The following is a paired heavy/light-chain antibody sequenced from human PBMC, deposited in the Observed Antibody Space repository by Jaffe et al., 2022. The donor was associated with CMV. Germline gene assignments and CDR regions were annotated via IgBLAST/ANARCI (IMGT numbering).Heavy chain of an antibody. CDR2: IVLGTGNT. CDR1: GFTFSTSA. CDR3: AASSGSYRYWYFDL. Sequence: QMQLVQSGPEVKKPGTSVKVSCRTSGFTFSTSAVQWVRQSRGQRLEWIGWIVLGTGNTNYAQKFQERVTITRDMSTSTAYMELSSLRSEDTAVYYCAASSGSYRYWYFDLWGRGTLVTVSS. J-gene: IGHJ2*01. V-gene: IGHV1-58*01. D-gene: IGHD1-26*01.
Light chain of an antibody. CDR3: QQYGTSPFT. CDR1: QSVSSTY. J-gene: IGKJ2*01. CDR2: GAS. Sequence: EIVLTQSPGTLSLSPGERVTLSCRASQSVSSTYLAWYQQNPGQAPRLLIYGASGRATGIPDRFSGSGSGTDFTLTISRLEPEDFAVYYCQQYGTSPFTFGQGTKLEI. V-gene: IGKV3-20*01.